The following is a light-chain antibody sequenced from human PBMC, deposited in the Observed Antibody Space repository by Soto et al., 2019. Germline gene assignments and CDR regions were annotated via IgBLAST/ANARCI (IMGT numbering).Light chain of an antibody. Sequence: EIVLTQSPATLSLSPGERAPLSCRARPSVGTFFAWYQQKPGQAPRLLIYDASNRATGIPARFSGSGSGTDFTLTISSLEPEDFALYYCQQCYNWPQWTFGQGTKVDIK. CDR2: DAS. CDR1: PSVGTF. V-gene: IGKV3-11*01. J-gene: IGKJ1*01. CDR3: QQCYNWPQWT.